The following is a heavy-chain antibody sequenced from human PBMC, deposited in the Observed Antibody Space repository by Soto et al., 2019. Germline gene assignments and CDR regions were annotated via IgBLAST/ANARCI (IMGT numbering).Heavy chain of an antibody. D-gene: IGHD6-19*01. CDR1: GFSLSTSGVG. V-gene: IGHV2-5*02. J-gene: IGHJ4*02. CDR3: AHGSGWLFDY. CDR2: LYWDGDI. Sequence: QITLKESGPTLVKPTQTLTLTCAFSGFSLSTSGVGVGWIRQPPGKALEWLALLYWDGDIRYSPSLRSRLTLTKAPSKNQVVLTMTNMDPVDTATYYCAHGSGWLFDYWGQGTLVTVSS.